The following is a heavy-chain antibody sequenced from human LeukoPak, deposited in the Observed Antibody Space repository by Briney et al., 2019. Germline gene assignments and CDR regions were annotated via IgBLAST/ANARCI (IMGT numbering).Heavy chain of an antibody. J-gene: IGHJ4*02. V-gene: IGHV4-59*01. Sequence: SSETLSLTCTVSGGSISSYYWSWIRPPPGKGWEWVGYIYYSGTTNYNPSLKSRVTISVDTSKNQFSLKLSSVTAADTAVYYCARGVYIAAAQYGYWGQGTLVTVSS. D-gene: IGHD6-13*01. CDR2: IYYSGTT. CDR3: ARGVYIAAAQYGY. CDR1: GGSISSYY.